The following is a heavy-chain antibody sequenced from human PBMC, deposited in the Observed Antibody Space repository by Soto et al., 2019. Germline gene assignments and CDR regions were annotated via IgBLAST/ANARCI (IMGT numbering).Heavy chain of an antibody. Sequence: SETLSLTCTVSGVSISSYYWSWILQPPGKGLEWIGYIYYSGSTNYNPSLKSRVTISVDTSKNQFSLKLSSVTAADTAVYYCARESVDYDILTGYSPRGAFAYWGQGTLVSVSS. D-gene: IGHD3-9*01. J-gene: IGHJ4*02. CDR3: ARESVDYDILTGYSPRGAFAY. CDR2: IYYSGST. CDR1: GVSISSYY. V-gene: IGHV4-59*01.